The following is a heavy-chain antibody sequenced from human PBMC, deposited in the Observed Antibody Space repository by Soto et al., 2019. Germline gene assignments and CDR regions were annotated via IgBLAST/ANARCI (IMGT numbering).Heavy chain of an antibody. D-gene: IGHD4-17*01. CDR1: GGSFSGYY. CDR3: AGLLKTTVTRIEEGSENYYYYGMDV. CDR2: INHSGST. J-gene: IGHJ6*02. Sequence: SETLSLTCAVYGGSFSGYYWSWIRQPPGKGLEWIGEINHSGSTNYNPSLKSRVTISVDTSKNQFSLKLSSVTAADTAVYYCAGLLKTTVTRIEEGSENYYYYGMDVWGQGTTVTVSS. V-gene: IGHV4-34*01.